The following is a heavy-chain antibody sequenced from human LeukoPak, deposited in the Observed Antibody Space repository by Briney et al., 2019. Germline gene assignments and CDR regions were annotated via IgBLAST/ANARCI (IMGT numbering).Heavy chain of an antibody. CDR3: ARGSITIFGVVSYYYYMDV. CDR2: ISAYNGNT. V-gene: IGHV1-18*01. J-gene: IGHJ6*03. Sequence: ASVKVSCKASGYTFTSYGISWVRQAPGQGLEWMGWISAYNGNTNYAQKLQGRVTMTTDTSTSTAYMELRSLRSDDTAVYYCARGSITIFGVVSYYYYMDVWGKGTTVTVSS. D-gene: IGHD3-3*01. CDR1: GYTFTSYG.